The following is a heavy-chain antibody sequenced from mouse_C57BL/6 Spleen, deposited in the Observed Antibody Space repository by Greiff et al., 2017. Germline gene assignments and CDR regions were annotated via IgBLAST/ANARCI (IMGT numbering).Heavy chain of an antibody. V-gene: IGHV5-17*01. CDR3: ARRAMDY. Sequence: EVKLVESGGGLVKPGGSLKLSCAASGFTFSDYGMHWVRQAPEKGLEWVAYISSGSSTIYYADTVKGRFTISRDNAKSTLFLQMTSLRSEDMAMYYCARRAMDYWGQGTSVTVSS. CDR1: GFTFSDYG. CDR2: ISSGSSTI. J-gene: IGHJ4*01.